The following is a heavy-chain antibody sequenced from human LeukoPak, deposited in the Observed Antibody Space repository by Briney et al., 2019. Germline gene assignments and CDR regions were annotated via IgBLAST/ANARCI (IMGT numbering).Heavy chain of an antibody. D-gene: IGHD4-11*01. CDR1: GFIFRNFG. CDR3: AKDNYGAVYAS. Sequence: EPGGSLRLSCAASGFIFRNFGMSWIRQAPGKGLEWVSHISDVVAHTWYADSVKGRFIISRDNSNNRVFLQMNSLRPEDTALYYCAKDNYGAVYASWGQGTLVTVSS. V-gene: IGHV3-23*01. J-gene: IGHJ1*01. CDR2: ISDVVAHT.